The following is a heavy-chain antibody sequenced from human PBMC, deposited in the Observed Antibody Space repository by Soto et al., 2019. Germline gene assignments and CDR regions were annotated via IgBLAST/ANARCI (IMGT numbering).Heavy chain of an antibody. CDR1: GFTFSMFS. CDR2: ISSNGDST. V-gene: IGHV3-64D*06. J-gene: IGHJ5*02. CDR3: VHPRSTVQIPPT. Sequence: AGSLRLSCSASGFTFSMFSMHWVRQAPGKGLEYVSGISSNGDSTYYADSVKGRFTISRDNSKNTLYLQMSSLRAVDTAVYYCVHPRSTVQIPPTWGQGNLVTVSS. D-gene: IGHD4-17*01.